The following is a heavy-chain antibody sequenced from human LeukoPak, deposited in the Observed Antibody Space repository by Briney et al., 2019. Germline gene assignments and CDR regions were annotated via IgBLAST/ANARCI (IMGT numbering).Heavy chain of an antibody. CDR1: GGSFSGYY. CDR2: INHSGGT. CDR3: ARRRGSGSYYRIDY. V-gene: IGHV4-34*01. D-gene: IGHD1-26*01. J-gene: IGHJ4*02. Sequence: SETLSLTCAVYGGSFSGYYWSWIRQPPRKGLEWIGEINHSGGTNYNPSLKSRVTISVDTSKNQFSLKLSSVTAADTAVYYCARRRGSGSYYRIDYWGQGTLVTVSS.